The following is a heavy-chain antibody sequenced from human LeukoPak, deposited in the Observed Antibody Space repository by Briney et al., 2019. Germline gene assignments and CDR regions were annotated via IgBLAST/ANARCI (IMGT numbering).Heavy chain of an antibody. J-gene: IGHJ4*02. Sequence: GGSLRLSCAASGFTFSSYGMHWVRQAPGKGLEWVAFIRYDGSNKYYADSEKGRFTISRDNSKNTLYLQMNNLRPDDTAFYFCVKEGVEYSYSYGDYWGQGTLVTVSS. D-gene: IGHD3-16*01. CDR1: GFTFSSYG. CDR2: IRYDGSNK. V-gene: IGHV3-30*02. CDR3: VKEGVEYSYSYGDY.